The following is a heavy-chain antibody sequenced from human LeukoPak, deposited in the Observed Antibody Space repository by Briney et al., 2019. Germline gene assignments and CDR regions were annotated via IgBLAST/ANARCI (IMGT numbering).Heavy chain of an antibody. Sequence: GGSLRLSCSASQFTFNTYAMHWVRQAPGKGLEYVSSISDNAGSTYYADSVKGRFTISRDNSKNTLYLQLNSLRAEDTAVYYCAKSYPSSWYALDYWGQGTLVTVSS. CDR2: ISDNAGST. CDR3: AKSYPSSWYALDY. J-gene: IGHJ4*02. CDR1: QFTFNTYA. D-gene: IGHD6-13*01. V-gene: IGHV3-64*04.